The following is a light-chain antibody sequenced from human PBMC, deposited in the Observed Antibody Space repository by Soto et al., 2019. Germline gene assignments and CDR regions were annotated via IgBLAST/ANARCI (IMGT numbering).Light chain of an antibody. Sequence: DIQMTQSPSTLSASVGDRVTITCRASQSISVWLAWYQQKPGKAPNLLIYKASTLESGVPSRFSGSGSETEFTLTISSLQPDDFAPYYCQQYNSYSFSFGPGTKVDIK. CDR3: QQYNSYSFS. V-gene: IGKV1-5*03. J-gene: IGKJ3*01. CDR2: KAS. CDR1: QSISVW.